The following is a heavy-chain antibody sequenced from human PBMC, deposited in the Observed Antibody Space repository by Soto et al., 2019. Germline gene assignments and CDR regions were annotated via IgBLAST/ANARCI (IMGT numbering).Heavy chain of an antibody. J-gene: IGHJ6*02. CDR1: GFTFSSYG. CDR2: LWYDGINK. Sequence: PGGSLRLSCAASGFTFSSYGMHWVRQAPGKGVEWGAVLWYDGINKYYADSVKGRFTISRDNSKNTLYLQMNSLRAEDTAVYYCARDPGWIQLWSPHDYYYGMDVWGQGTTVTVSS. D-gene: IGHD5-18*01. CDR3: ARDPGWIQLWSPHDYYYGMDV. V-gene: IGHV3-33*01.